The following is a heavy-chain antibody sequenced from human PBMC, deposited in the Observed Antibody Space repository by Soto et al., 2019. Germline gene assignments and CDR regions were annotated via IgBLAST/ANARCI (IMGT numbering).Heavy chain of an antibody. CDR2: INADGSIA. Sequence: EVQLVESGGGLVQPGGSLRLSCAASGFTFSDYWMAWARHAPGKGLFWVSRINADGSIAHYAESVKGRLTISRDNAKNTLWLQLNSLRDDDTAVYYCGRERCGLLDIWGQGAMVTVSS. CDR3: GRERCGLLDI. V-gene: IGHV3-74*01. D-gene: IGHD2-21*01. CDR1: GFTFSDYW. J-gene: IGHJ3*02.